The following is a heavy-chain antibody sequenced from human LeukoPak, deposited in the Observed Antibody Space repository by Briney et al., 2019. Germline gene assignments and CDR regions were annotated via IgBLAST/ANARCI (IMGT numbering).Heavy chain of an antibody. J-gene: IGHJ4*02. D-gene: IGHD6-13*01. CDR2: ICDSNGNA. CDR3: ARAPTYSPWDFDY. V-gene: IGHV1-18*04. Sequence: PEASVKVSCKDSGYTLTSYVLSSVPPAPRRGVERMGWICDSNGNANYPQKLQGRVTITTDTSTSTAYMELRSLGSDDTAVYYCARAPTYSPWDFDYWGKGTLVTVSS. CDR1: GYTLTSYV.